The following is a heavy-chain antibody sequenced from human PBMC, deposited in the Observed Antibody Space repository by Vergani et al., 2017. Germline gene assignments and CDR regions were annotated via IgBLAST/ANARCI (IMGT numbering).Heavy chain of an antibody. CDR2: ISYDGTQK. V-gene: IGHV3-30*03. CDR1: GFTSSYYG. J-gene: IGHJ1*01. D-gene: IGHD1-1*01. CDR3: ATKSCGTPGCQIGYFRE. Sequence: QVHLVESGGRVVQPGRSLRLSCVVSGFTSSYYGMHWVRQAPGKELEWVAVISYDGTQKYYADSVKGRFTISRDNSKSTLYLQMNSLRTEDTAVYYCATKSCGTPGCQIGYFREWGQGTLVTVSS.